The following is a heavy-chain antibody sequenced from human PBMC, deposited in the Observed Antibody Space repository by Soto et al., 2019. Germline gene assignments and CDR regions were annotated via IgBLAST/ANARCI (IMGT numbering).Heavy chain of an antibody. D-gene: IGHD1-20*01. CDR1: GYSFNSYW. Sequence: GESLKISCKASGYSFNSYWIGWVRQMPGKGLEWMGIVHPGNSDIRYSPSFQGQVTVSVDRSVSTAYLQWSSLKASDTAMYYCAALTGATFHWGQGTLVTVSS. J-gene: IGHJ4*02. CDR3: AALTGATFH. V-gene: IGHV5-51*01. CDR2: VHPGNSDI.